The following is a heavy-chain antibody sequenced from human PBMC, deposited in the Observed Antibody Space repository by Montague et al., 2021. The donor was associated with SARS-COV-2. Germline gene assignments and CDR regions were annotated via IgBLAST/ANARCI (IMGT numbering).Heavy chain of an antibody. CDR2: IWYDGSNK. Sequence: SLRLSCAASGFTFGSYGMHWVRQAPGKGLEWVAVIWYDGSNKYYADSVKGRFTISRDKSKNTLYLQMNSLRAEDTAVYYCAREGNYSTGGAFDIWGQGTMDTVSS. D-gene: IGHD1-7*01. J-gene: IGHJ3*02. V-gene: IGHV3-33*01. CDR1: GFTFGSYG. CDR3: AREGNYSTGGAFDI.